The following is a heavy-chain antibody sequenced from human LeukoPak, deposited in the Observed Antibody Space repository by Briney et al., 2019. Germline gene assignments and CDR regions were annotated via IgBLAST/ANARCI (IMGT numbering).Heavy chain of an antibody. CDR1: GFTFDDYA. J-gene: IGHJ4*02. V-gene: IGHV3-9*01. CDR3: AKDCYDRTTTLPAFDY. Sequence: GRSLRLSCAASGFTFDDYAMHWVRQAPGKGLEWVSGISWNSGSIGYADSVKGRFTISRDNAKNSLYLQMNSLRAEDTALYYCAKDCYDRTTTLPAFDYWGQGTLVTVSS. CDR2: ISWNSGSI. D-gene: IGHD3-22*01.